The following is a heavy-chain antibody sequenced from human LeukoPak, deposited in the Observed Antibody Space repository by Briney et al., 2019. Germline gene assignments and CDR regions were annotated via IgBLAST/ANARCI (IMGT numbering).Heavy chain of an antibody. Sequence: PGGSLRLSCAASGFTFSDHYMDWVRQAPGKGLEWVSAIGGSGTSTYYADSVKGRFTISRDNTKNTLYLQMNSLRAEDTAVYYCAKAEGALIAFWGQGTLVTVSS. V-gene: IGHV3-23*01. J-gene: IGHJ4*02. CDR1: GFTFSDHY. CDR2: IGGSGTST. CDR3: AKAEGALIAF. D-gene: IGHD1-26*01.